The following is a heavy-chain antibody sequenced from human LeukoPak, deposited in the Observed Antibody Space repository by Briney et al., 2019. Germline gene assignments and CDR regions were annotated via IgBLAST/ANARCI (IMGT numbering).Heavy chain of an antibody. D-gene: IGHD3-3*01. Sequence: SETLSLTCTVSGYSISSGYYWSWIRQPAGKGLEWIGRIYSSGSTNYNPSLKSRVTMSVDTSKKQFSLKLSSVTAADTAVYYCARVREGVGYFDYWGQGTLVTVSS. CDR3: ARVREGVGYFDY. V-gene: IGHV4-4*07. J-gene: IGHJ4*02. CDR2: IYSSGST. CDR1: GYSISSGYY.